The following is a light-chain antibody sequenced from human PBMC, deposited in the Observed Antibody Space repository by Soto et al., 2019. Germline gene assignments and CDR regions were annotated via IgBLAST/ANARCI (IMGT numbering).Light chain of an antibody. J-gene: IGKJ1*01. V-gene: IGKV2-30*01. CDR1: QGLVYGDGNTY. CDR2: KVS. CDR3: MQPPHWPPT. Sequence: DVVLTQSPLSLPVTLGQPASISCRSSQGLVYGDGNTYLNWFHQRPGQPPRRLISKVSFRDSGVPDRFSGSGSRTDFTLTISRVEAEDVGFYYCMQPPHWPPTFGQGTLVEIK.